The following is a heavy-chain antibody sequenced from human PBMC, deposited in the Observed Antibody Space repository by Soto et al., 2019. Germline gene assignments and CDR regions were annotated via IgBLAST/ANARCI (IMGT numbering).Heavy chain of an antibody. V-gene: IGHV3-13*01. CDR1: GFTFSSYD. CDR3: ARVPFNSGGFMGGMDV. CDR2: IGTAGDT. J-gene: IGHJ6*02. D-gene: IGHD3-16*01. Sequence: EVQLVESGGGLVQPGGSLRLSCAASGFTFSSYDMHWVRQATGKGLEWVSAIGTAGDTYYPGSVKGRFTISRENAKNSLYLQMNSLRAGDTAVYYCARVPFNSGGFMGGMDVWGQGTTVTVSS.